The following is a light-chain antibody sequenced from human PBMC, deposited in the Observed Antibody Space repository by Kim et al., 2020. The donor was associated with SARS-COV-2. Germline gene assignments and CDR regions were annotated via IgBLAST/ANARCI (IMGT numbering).Light chain of an antibody. CDR3: QQHGGSVT. V-gene: IGKV3-20*01. Sequence: EIVLTQSPGTLSLSPGERATLSCKASQSVSSSSLAWYQQKPGQAHRLLIYGASRRATGIPDRFSGSGSGTDFTLSISRLEPEDVAVYYCQQHGGSVTFGQATRLEIK. CDR2: GAS. J-gene: IGKJ5*01. CDR1: QSVSSSS.